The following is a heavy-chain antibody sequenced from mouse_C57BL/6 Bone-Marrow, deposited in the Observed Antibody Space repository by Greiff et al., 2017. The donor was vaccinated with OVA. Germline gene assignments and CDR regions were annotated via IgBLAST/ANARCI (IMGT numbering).Heavy chain of an antibody. Sequence: EVKLVESGGDLVKPGGSLKLSCAASGFTFSSYGMSWVRQTPDKRLEWVATISSGGSYTYYHDSVQGRFTISRDNAKNTLYLQMSSLKSEDTAMYYCARHRIYYDYDAAWFAYWGQGTLVTVSA. CDR2: ISSGGSYT. V-gene: IGHV5-6*01. D-gene: IGHD2-4*01. CDR1: GFTFSSYG. J-gene: IGHJ3*01. CDR3: ARHRIYYDYDAAWFAY.